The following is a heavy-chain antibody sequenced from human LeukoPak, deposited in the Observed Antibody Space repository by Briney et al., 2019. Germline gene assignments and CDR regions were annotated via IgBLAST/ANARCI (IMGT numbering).Heavy chain of an antibody. D-gene: IGHD3-9*01. V-gene: IGHV1-8*01. CDR3: ARSGSSYYDILTGYWTIDY. CDR2: MNPNSGNT. Sequence: ASVKVSCKASGYTFTSYDINWVRQAPGQGLEWMGWMNPNSGNTGYAQKLQGRVTMTRNTSISTAYMELSSLRSEYTAVYYCARSGSSYYDILTGYWTIDYWGQGTLVTVSS. J-gene: IGHJ4*02. CDR1: GYTFTSYD.